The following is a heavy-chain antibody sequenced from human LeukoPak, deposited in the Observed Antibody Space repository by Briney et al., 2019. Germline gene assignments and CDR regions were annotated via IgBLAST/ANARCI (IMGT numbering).Heavy chain of an antibody. CDR2: IYSGGST. Sequence: PGGSLRLSCAASGFTVSSNYMSWVRQAPGKGLEWVSVIYSGGSTYYADSVKGRFTISRDNSKNTLYLQMNSQRAEDTAVYYCARGGTSGYDYVTFDYWGQGTLVTVSS. CDR3: ARGGTSGYDYVTFDY. J-gene: IGHJ4*02. D-gene: IGHD5-12*01. V-gene: IGHV3-66*01. CDR1: GFTVSSNY.